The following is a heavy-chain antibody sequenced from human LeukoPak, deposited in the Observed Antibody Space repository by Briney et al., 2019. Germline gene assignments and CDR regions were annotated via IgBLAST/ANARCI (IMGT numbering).Heavy chain of an antibody. Sequence: GGSLRLSCAASGFTFSGMNWVRQAPGKGLEWISYIGIDSGNTNYADSVKGRFTISGGKAKNSLYLQMNSLRVEDTAVYYCARDYKYAFDNWGQGTLVTVSS. CDR1: GFTFSG. V-gene: IGHV3-48*01. J-gene: IGHJ4*02. CDR3: ARDYKYAFDN. D-gene: IGHD5-24*01. CDR2: IGIDSGNT.